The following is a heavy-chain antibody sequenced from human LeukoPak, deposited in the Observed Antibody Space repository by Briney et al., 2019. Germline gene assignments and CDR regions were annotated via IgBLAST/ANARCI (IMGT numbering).Heavy chain of an antibody. CDR2: ISGNGGGT. V-gene: IGHV3-23*01. J-gene: IGHJ4*02. CDR1: GFTFSSYA. CDR3: AKDLTVTTIGYFDY. Sequence: GGSLRLSCAASGFTFSSYAMSWVRQAPGKGLEWVSTISGNGGGTYYADSVKGRFTISSDNSKNTLYLQMNSLRAEDTAVYYCAKDLTVTTIGYFDYWGQGTLVTVSS. D-gene: IGHD4-17*01.